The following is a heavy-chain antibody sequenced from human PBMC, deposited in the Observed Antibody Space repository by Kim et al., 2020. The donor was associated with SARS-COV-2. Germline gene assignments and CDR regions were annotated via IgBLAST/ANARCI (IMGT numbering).Heavy chain of an antibody. CDR1: GFTFSSYW. V-gene: IGHV3-74*01. D-gene: IGHD2-15*01. CDR3: ARLYSYAFDI. CDR2: INRDGSTT. J-gene: IGHJ3*02. Sequence: GGSLRLSCAASGFTFSSYWMLWVRQAPGKGLVWVSRINRDGSTTNYADSVKGRFTISRDNAKNTLYLQMNSLRAEDTAVYYCARLYSYAFDIWGQGTMVT.